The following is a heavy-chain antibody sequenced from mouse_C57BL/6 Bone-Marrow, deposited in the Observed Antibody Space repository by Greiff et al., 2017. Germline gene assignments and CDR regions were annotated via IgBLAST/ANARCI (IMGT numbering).Heavy chain of an antibody. J-gene: IGHJ1*03. CDR1: GYSITSGYY. CDR2: ISYDGSN. V-gene: IGHV3-6*01. CDR3: RAFDV. Sequence: ESGPGLVKPSQSLSLTCSVTGYSITSGYYWNWIRQFPGNKLEWMGYISYDGSNNYNPSLKNRISITRDTSKNQFFLKLNSVTTEDTATYYCRAFDVWGTGTTVTVSS. D-gene: IGHD3-1*01.